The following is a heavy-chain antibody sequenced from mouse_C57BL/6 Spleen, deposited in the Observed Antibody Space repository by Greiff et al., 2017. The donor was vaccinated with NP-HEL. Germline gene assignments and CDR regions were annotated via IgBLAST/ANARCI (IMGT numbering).Heavy chain of an antibody. V-gene: IGHV6-3*01. CDR3: SYYSSYVWYFDV. J-gene: IGHJ1*03. Sequence: EVQRVESGGGLVQPGGSMKLSCVASGFTFSNYWMNWVRQSPEKGLEWVAQIRLKSDNYATHYAESVKGRFTISRDDSKSSVYLQMNNLRAEDTGIYYCSYYSSYVWYFDVWGTGTTVTVSS. CDR1: GFTFSNYW. D-gene: IGHD2-5*01. CDR2: IRLKSDNYAT.